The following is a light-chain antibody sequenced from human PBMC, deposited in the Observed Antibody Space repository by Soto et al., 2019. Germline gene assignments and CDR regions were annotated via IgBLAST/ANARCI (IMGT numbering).Light chain of an antibody. CDR1: QSVSSSY. CDR3: QQYGSSRST. V-gene: IGKV3-20*01. J-gene: IGKJ5*01. CDR2: GAS. Sequence: EIVLTQSPGTLSLSPGERATLSCRASQSVSSSYLAWYRQKPGQAPRLLIYGASSRATGIPDRFSGSGSGTDFTLTISRLEPEDFAVYYCQQYGSSRSTFGQGTRLEIK.